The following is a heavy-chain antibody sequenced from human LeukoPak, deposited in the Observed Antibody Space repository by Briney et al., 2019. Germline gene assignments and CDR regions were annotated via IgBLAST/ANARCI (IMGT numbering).Heavy chain of an antibody. CDR2: ISYDGSNK. CDR1: GFTFSSYG. J-gene: IGHJ3*02. CDR3: ADDAFDI. Sequence: GGSLRLSCAASGFTFSSYGMHWVRQAPGKGLEWVAVISYDGSNKYYADSVKGRFTISRDNSKNTLYLQMNSLRAEDTAVYYCADDAFDIWGQGTMVTVSS. V-gene: IGHV3-30*03.